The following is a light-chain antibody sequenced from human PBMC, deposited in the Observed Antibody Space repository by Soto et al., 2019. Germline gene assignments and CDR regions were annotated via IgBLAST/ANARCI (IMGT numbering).Light chain of an antibody. CDR3: QQYGSSPQT. V-gene: IGKV3-20*01. CDR1: QSVSSSY. CDR2: GAS. J-gene: IGKJ1*01. Sequence: ELVLTQSPGTLSLSPGERATLSCRASQSVSSSYLAWYQQKPGQAPRLXSYGASSRATGIPDRFSGSGSGTDFTLTISRLEPEDFEVYYCQQYGSSPQTFGQGTKVDIK.